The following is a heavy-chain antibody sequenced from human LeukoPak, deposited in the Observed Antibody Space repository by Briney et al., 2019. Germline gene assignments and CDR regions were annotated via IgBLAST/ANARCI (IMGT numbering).Heavy chain of an antibody. CDR1: GFTFSSYA. Sequence: GGSLRLSCAASGFTFSSYAMSWVRQAPGKGLEWISAISGSGGSTYYADSVKGRFTISRDNSKNTLCLQMNSLRAEDTATYYCAKDLYDFRDSILDYWGQGTLVTVSS. V-gene: IGHV3-23*01. D-gene: IGHD3-16*01. CDR3: AKDLYDFRDSILDY. CDR2: ISGSGGST. J-gene: IGHJ4*02.